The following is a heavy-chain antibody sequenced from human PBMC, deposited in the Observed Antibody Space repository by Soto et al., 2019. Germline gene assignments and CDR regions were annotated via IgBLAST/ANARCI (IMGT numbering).Heavy chain of an antibody. V-gene: IGHV3-23*01. CDR2: ISGSGGST. CDR1: GFTFSSYA. J-gene: IGHJ4*02. Sequence: GGSLRLSCAASGFTFSSYAMSWVRQAPGKGLEWVSAISGSGGSTYYADSVKGRFTISRDNSKNTLYLQMNSLRAEDTAVYYCAKVFLSYYYDSSGYYGELDHWGQGTLVTVSS. CDR3: AKVFLSYYYDSSGYYGELDH. D-gene: IGHD3-22*01.